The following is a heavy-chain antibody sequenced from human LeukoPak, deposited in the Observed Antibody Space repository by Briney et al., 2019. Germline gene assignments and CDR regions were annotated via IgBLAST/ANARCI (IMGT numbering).Heavy chain of an antibody. D-gene: IGHD4-17*01. CDR1: GGSISSGDYY. V-gene: IGHV4-30-4*01. CDR2: IYYSGST. CDR3: ARGDGYSDY. J-gene: IGHJ4*02. Sequence: SETLSLTCTVSGGSISSGDYYWSWLRQPPGKGLEWIGYIYYSGSTYYTPSLRGRVTISVDTSKNQFSLNLSSVTAADTAVYYCARGDGYSDYWGQGTLVTVSS.